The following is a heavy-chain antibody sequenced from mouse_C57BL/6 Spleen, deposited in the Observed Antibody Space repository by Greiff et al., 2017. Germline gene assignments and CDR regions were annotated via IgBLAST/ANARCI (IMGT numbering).Heavy chain of an antibody. Sequence: EVKVVESGGGLVQSGRSLRLSCATSGFTFSDFYMEWVRQAPGKGLEWIAASRNKANDYTTEYSASVKGRFIVSRDTSQSILYLQMNALRAEDTAIYYCARDANDGYYWYFDVWGTGTTVTGSS. CDR2: SRNKANDYTT. J-gene: IGHJ1*03. CDR1: GFTFSDFY. D-gene: IGHD2-3*01. CDR3: ARDANDGYYWYFDV. V-gene: IGHV7-1*01.